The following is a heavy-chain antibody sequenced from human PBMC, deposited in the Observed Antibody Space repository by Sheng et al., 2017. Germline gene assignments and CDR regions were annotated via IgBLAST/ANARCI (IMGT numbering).Heavy chain of an antibody. CDR2: ITTSSGTK. CDR3: ARDRTPYNWNLYYYYMDI. V-gene: IGHV3-48*03. J-gene: IGHJ6*03. D-gene: IGHD1-20*01. Sequence: EVQLVESGGGLVQPGGSLRLSCVASGFTFSSFEMNWVRQAPGKGLEWVSFITTSSGTKYYADSVKGRFTISRDNAKNSLYLEMNSLRPEDTAVYFCARDRTPYNWNLYYYYMDIWGQGTTVTVSS. CDR1: GFTFSSFE.